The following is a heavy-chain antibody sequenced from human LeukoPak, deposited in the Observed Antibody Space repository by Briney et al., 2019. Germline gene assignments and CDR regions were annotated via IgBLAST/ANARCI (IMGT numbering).Heavy chain of an antibody. V-gene: IGHV3-7*01. D-gene: IGHD3-10*01. CDR1: GFTFSSYW. CDR3: ARDLGVNWFDP. Sequence: GGSLRLSCAASGFTFSSYWMTWVRQAPGKGLEWVANIKQDGSEKYYVDSVRGRFTISRDSAKNSLYLQMNSLRAEDSAVYYCARDLGVNWFDPWGQGTLVTVSS. J-gene: IGHJ5*02. CDR2: IKQDGSEK.